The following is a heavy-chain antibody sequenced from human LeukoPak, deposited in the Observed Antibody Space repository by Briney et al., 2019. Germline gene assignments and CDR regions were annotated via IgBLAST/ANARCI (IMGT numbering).Heavy chain of an antibody. J-gene: IGHJ4*02. CDR3: AKALPTSYDILTGTRGGIDY. D-gene: IGHD3-9*01. V-gene: IGHV3-30*02. CDR2: IRYDGSNK. CDR1: GFTFSSYG. Sequence: GGSLRLSCAASGFTFSSYGMHWVRQAPGKGLEWVAFIRYDGSNKYYADSVKGRFTISRDNSKNTLYLQMNSLRAEDTAVYYCAKALPTSYDILTGTRGGIDYWGQGTLVTVSS.